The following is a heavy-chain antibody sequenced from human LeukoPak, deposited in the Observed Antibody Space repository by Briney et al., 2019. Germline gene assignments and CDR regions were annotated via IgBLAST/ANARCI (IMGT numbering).Heavy chain of an antibody. D-gene: IGHD1-26*01. CDR3: ARVPDSGSAIDY. CDR2: NSGSGDST. V-gene: IGHV3-23*01. CDR1: GFTFSSYA. J-gene: IGHJ4*02. Sequence: PGGSLRLSCAAYGFTFSSYAMSWVRQAPGKGLQWVSANSGSGDSTYYADSVKGRFTVSRDNAKNTLYLQMNSLRAEDTAVYYCARVPDSGSAIDYWGQGTLVTVSS.